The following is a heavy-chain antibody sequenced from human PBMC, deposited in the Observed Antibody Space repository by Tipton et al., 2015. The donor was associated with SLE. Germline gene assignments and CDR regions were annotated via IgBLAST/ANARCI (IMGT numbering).Heavy chain of an antibody. CDR3: ARDLRGGAPGY. CDR1: GFTFSSFS. CDR2: ISSSSTYI. V-gene: IGHV3-21*01. D-gene: IGHD3-16*01. Sequence: GSLRLSCAASGFTFSSFSMNWVRQAPGKGLEWVSSISSSSTYIYYADSVKGRFTISRDNAKNSLYLQMNSLRAKDTAVYYCARDLRGGAPGYWGQGTLVTVSS. J-gene: IGHJ4*02.